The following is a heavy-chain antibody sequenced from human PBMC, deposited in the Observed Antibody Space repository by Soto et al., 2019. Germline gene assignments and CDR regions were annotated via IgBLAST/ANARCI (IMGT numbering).Heavy chain of an antibody. CDR1: GGSFSGYY. CDR3: AREGVTMVRGPTDY. CDR2: INHSGST. Sequence: QVQLQQWGAGLLKPSETLSLTCAVYGGSFSGYYWSWIRQPPGKGLEWIGEINHSGSTNYNPSLKSLVTITVDTSKNQFSLKLSSVTAAATAVYYCAREGVTMVRGPTDYWGQGTLVTVSS. D-gene: IGHD3-10*01. J-gene: IGHJ4*02. V-gene: IGHV4-34*01.